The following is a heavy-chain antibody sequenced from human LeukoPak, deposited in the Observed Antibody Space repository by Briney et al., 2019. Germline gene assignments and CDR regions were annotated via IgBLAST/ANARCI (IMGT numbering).Heavy chain of an antibody. D-gene: IGHD2-21*01. CDR3: AKDLYQGLLLWYFDY. Sequence: SGGSLRLSCAASGFTFSSYAMSWVRQASGKGLEWVSAISGSVGSTYYAYSVMGRFTISRDNSKNTLYLQMNSLRAEDTAVYYCAKDLYQGLLLWYFDYWGQGTLVTVSS. J-gene: IGHJ4*02. CDR1: GFTFSSYA. CDR2: ISGSVGST. V-gene: IGHV3-23*01.